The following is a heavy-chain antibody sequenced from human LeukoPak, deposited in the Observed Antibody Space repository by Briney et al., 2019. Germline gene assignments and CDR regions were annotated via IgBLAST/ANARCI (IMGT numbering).Heavy chain of an antibody. V-gene: IGHV1-69*05. CDR3: ARGFYGDYYYYYYMDV. D-gene: IGHD4-17*01. J-gene: IGHJ6*03. CDR2: IIPIFGTA. CDR1: GGTFSSYA. Sequence: ASVKVSCKASGGTFSSYAISWVRQAPGQGLEWMGRIIPIFGTANYAQKFQGRVTITTDESTSTAYMELSSLRSEDTAVYYCARGFYGDYYYYYYMDVWGKGTTVTVSS.